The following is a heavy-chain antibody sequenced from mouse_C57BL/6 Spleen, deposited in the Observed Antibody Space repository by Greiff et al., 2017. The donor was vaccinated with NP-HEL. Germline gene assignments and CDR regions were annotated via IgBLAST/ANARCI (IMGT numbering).Heavy chain of an antibody. CDR3: ARYPYYYGSSYGYFDV. D-gene: IGHD1-1*01. CDR1: GYTFTSYW. Sequence: QVQLQQPGAELVRPGSSVKLSCKASGYTFTSYWMHWVKQRPIQGLEWIGNIDPSDSETHYNQKFKDKATLTVDKSSSTAYMQLSSLTSEDSAVYYCARYPYYYGSSYGYFDVWGTGTTVTVSS. V-gene: IGHV1-52*01. CDR2: IDPSDSET. J-gene: IGHJ1*03.